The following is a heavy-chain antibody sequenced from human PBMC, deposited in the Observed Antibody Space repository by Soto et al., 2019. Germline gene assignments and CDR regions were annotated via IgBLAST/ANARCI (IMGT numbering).Heavy chain of an antibody. V-gene: IGHV3-23*01. D-gene: IGHD2-2*01. Sequence: EVQLLESGGGSVQPGGSLRLSCAASGFIFSNYAMSWVRQAPGKGLEWVSAISGSGGSTYYADSVKGRFTISRDNSKNTLYLQMNTLRAEDTAVYFCARGNALYDYWGQGTLVTVSS. CDR1: GFIFSNYA. CDR3: ARGNALYDY. J-gene: IGHJ4*02. CDR2: ISGSGGST.